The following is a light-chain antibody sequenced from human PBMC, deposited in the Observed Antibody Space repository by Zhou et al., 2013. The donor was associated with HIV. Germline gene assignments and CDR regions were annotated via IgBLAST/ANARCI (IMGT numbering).Light chain of an antibody. Sequence: DIQMTQSPSSLSASVGDRVTITCRASQNINNYLNWYQQKPGKAPKLLIYDASNLETGVPSRFSGSGSGTGFTFTISSLQPEDIATYFCQQCDNLPFTFGPGTKVDIK. V-gene: IGKV1-33*01. J-gene: IGKJ3*01. CDR3: QQCDNLPFT. CDR1: QNINNY. CDR2: DAS.